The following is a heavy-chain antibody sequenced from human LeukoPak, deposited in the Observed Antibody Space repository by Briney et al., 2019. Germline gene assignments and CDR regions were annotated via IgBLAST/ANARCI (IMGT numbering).Heavy chain of an antibody. V-gene: IGHV4-39*07. CDR3: ARGPRFCSSVSCFTSWFDP. D-gene: IGHD2-2*02. J-gene: IGHJ5*02. CDR1: GGSISSSSYY. CDR2: IYYSGST. Sequence: SETLSLTCTVSGGSISSSSYYWGWIRQPPGKGLEWIGSIYYSGSTYYNPSLKSRVTIPVDTSKNQFSLKLSSVTAVDTAVYYCARGPRFCSSVSCFTSWFDPWGQGTLVTVSS.